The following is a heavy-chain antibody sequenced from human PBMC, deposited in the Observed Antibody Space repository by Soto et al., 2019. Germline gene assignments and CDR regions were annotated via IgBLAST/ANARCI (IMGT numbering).Heavy chain of an antibody. CDR1: GFTFSSYA. V-gene: IGHV3-30-3*01. CDR2: ISYDGSNK. CDR3: ASNGFVYDILTAPDY. Sequence: GGSLRLSCAASGFTFSSYAMHWVRQAPGKGLEWVAVISYDGSNKYYADSVKGRFTISRDNSKNTLYLQMNSLRAEDTAVYYCASNGFVYDILTAPDYWGQGTLVTVSS. J-gene: IGHJ4*02. D-gene: IGHD3-9*01.